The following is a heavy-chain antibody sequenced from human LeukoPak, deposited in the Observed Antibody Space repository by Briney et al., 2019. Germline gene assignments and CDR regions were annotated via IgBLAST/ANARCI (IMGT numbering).Heavy chain of an antibody. Sequence: GGSLRPSCVGSGFTFSRVCQAPSKGLEWAAIIWYDESSKNYAESVEGRSTVSRDNSTNTLYLQMNSLRAEDTAVYYCAIDPNWGVDYWGQGVLVTVSS. CDR1: GFTFS. CDR3: AIDPNWGVDY. D-gene: IGHD7-27*01. V-gene: IGHV3-33*01. J-gene: IGHJ4*02. CDR2: IWYDESSK.